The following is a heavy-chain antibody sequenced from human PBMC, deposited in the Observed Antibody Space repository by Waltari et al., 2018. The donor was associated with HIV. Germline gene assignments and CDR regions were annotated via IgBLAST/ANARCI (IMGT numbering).Heavy chain of an antibody. V-gene: IGHV1-2*02. CDR1: GDTFLGYY. Sequence: QVQLVQAGAAVKKPGASVKVSCQASGDTFLGYYIYWVRQAPGRGLEWMGWIDPNSGDTNYAQKFQGRVTMTRDTSISTAYMELSRLRPDDTAVYYCARTYYYDSSGYYAPWGQGTLVTVSS. J-gene: IGHJ5*02. CDR2: IDPNSGDT. D-gene: IGHD3-22*01. CDR3: ARTYYYDSSGYYAP.